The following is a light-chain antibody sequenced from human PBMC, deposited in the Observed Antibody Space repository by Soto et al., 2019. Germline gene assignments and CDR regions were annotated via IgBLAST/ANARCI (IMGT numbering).Light chain of an antibody. Sequence: QSVLTQPASVSGSPGQSITISCTGTGSDIGAYNYVSWYQQHPGKAPKLIIYDVSNRPSGLSNRFSGSKSASTASLTISGLQSEDEADYYCSSYTTSSASFLVFGGGTKLTVL. CDR2: DVS. CDR1: GSDIGAYNY. J-gene: IGLJ2*01. CDR3: SSYTTSSASFLV. V-gene: IGLV2-14*03.